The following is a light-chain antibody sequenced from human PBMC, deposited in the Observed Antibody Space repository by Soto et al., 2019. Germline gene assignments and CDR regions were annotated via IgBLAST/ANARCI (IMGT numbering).Light chain of an antibody. CDR2: GAS. Sequence: SGWTQYPATRSLSPVERATLSCSASQSVSNYLAWYQRKPGQAPRLLIYGASSRATGIPDRFSGSGSGTDFTLTISRLEPEDFAVYYCQQCGSSPIPSAQGARLSI. CDR3: QQCGSSPIP. V-gene: IGKV3-20*01. J-gene: IGKJ5*01. CDR1: QSVSNY.